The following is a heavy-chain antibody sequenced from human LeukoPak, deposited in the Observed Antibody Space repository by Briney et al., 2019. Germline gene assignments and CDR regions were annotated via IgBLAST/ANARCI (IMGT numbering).Heavy chain of an antibody. CDR3: AREGTGRYYYYYYMDV. CDR2: ITWNSGSM. Sequence: GGSLRLSCAASAFTFDNYAMHWVRQAPGKGLEWVSGITWNSGSMDYADSVKGRFTISRDNAKNSLYLQMNSLRAEDTAVYYCAREGTGRYYYYYYMDVWGKGTTVTISS. D-gene: IGHD1-1*01. J-gene: IGHJ6*03. V-gene: IGHV3-9*01. CDR1: AFTFDNYA.